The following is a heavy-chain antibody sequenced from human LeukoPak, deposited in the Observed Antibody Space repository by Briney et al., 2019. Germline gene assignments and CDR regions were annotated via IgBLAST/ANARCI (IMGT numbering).Heavy chain of an antibody. CDR3: ASPRSHSSSWSLGGYYYYYMDA. CDR1: GGSISSSSYY. J-gene: IGHJ6*03. V-gene: IGHV4-39*01. D-gene: IGHD6-13*01. Sequence: SETLSLTCTVSGGSISSSSYYWGWIRQPPGKGLEWIGSIYYSGSTYYNPSLKSRVTISVDTSKNQFSLKLSSVTAADTAVYYCASPRSHSSSWSLGGYYYYYMDAWGKGTTVTVSS. CDR2: IYYSGST.